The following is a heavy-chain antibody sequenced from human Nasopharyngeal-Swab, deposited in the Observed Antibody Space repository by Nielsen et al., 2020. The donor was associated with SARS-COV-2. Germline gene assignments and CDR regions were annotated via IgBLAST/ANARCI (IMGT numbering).Heavy chain of an antibody. Sequence: GGSLRPPCAASGFTFSSYEMNWVRQAPGKGLEWVSYICSSGSTIYYADSVKGRFTISRDNAKNSLYLQMNSLRAEDTAVYYCAREYSSSWAYYNYGMDVWGQGTTVTVSS. D-gene: IGHD6-6*01. J-gene: IGHJ6*02. CDR3: AREYSSSWAYYNYGMDV. V-gene: IGHV3-48*03. CDR1: GFTFSSYE. CDR2: ICSSGSTI.